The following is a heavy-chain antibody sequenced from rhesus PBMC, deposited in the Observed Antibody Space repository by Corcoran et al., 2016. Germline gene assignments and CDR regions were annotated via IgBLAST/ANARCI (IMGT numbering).Heavy chain of an antibody. CDR3: ARLGYGNYEDYFDF. V-gene: IGHV4-160*01. Sequence: QVHMPESGPGLVKSSGTLASTFAVSGGATRSNHRRWLRHPPGKGLEWIGRIYGSGGCTVYNPTLKSRVTISTDTANNQFSLKLSSVTAADTAVYYCARLGYGNYEDYFDFWGQGVLVTVSS. CDR1: GGATRSNH. D-gene: IGHD4-35*01. CDR2: IYGSGGCT. J-gene: IGHJ4*01.